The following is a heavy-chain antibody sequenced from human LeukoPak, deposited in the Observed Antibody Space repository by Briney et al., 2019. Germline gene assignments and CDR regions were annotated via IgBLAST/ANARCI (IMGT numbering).Heavy chain of an antibody. V-gene: IGHV3-20*04. CDR2: INWNADST. CDR1: GFKFSDYG. Sequence: GGSLRLSCAASGFKFSDYGMSWVRQAPGKGLEWVSGINWNADSTGYADSVKGRFTISKDNAKNSLFLQMNSLRAEDTAMYYCARAILSDPKYYGMDVWGQGTTVTVSS. CDR3: ARAILSDPKYYGMDV. D-gene: IGHD3-9*01. J-gene: IGHJ6*02.